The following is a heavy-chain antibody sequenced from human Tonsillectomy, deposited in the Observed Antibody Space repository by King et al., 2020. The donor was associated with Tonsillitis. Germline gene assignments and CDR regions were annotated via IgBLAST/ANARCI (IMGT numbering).Heavy chain of an antibody. D-gene: IGHD3-22*01. V-gene: IGHV3-73*02. CDR3: TKEYSSGYYALGY. J-gene: IGHJ4*02. Sequence: VQLVESGGGLVQPGGSLKLSCAASGFTFSGSAMHWVRQASGKGLEWVGRIRSKANSYATAYAASVKGRFTISRDDSKNTAYLQMNSLKTEDTAVYYCTKEYSSGYYALGYWGQGTLVTVSS. CDR2: IRSKANSYAT. CDR1: GFTFSGSA.